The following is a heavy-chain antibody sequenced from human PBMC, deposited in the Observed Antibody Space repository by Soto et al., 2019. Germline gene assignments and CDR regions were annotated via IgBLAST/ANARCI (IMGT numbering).Heavy chain of an antibody. CDR1: GFSLSTSGVG. CDR3: AHSRPPRLLDY. Sequence: QITLKESGPTLVKPTQTLTLTCTFSGFSLSTSGVGVGWIRQPPGKALEWLALIYWDDDKRYSSSLNSRLTITKDTSKKQVVLTMTNMDPVDTATYYCAHSRPPRLLDYWGQGTLVTGSS. J-gene: IGHJ4*02. CDR2: IYWDDDK. V-gene: IGHV2-5*02. D-gene: IGHD6-6*01.